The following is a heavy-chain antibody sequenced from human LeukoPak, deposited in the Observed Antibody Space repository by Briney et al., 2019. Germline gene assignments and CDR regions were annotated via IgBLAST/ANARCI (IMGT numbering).Heavy chain of an antibody. CDR1: GFTVSSNY. V-gene: IGHV3-53*01. D-gene: IGHD5-18*01. Sequence: PGGSLRLSCAASGFTVSSNYMSWVRQAPGKGLEWVSVIYSGGSTYYADSVKGRFTISRDNSKNTLYLQMNSLRAEDTAVYYCAKDKRQGIQLWLGFDYWGQGTLVTVSS. CDR2: IYSGGST. CDR3: AKDKRQGIQLWLGFDY. J-gene: IGHJ4*02.